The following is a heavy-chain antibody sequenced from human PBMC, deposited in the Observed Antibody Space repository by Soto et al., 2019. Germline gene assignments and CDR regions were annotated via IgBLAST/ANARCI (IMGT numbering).Heavy chain of an antibody. D-gene: IGHD2-15*01. CDR1: GFTFSSYW. CDR3: ARLQQRCSGGSWYRPLFYGMDV. J-gene: IGHJ6*02. V-gene: IGHV3-7*01. Sequence: GGSLRLSCAASGFTFSSYWMSWVRQAPGKGLEWVANIKQDGSEKYYVDSVKGRFTISRDNAKNSLYLQMNSLRAEDTAVYYCARLQQRCSGGSWYRPLFYGMDVWGQGTTVTVSS. CDR2: IKQDGSEK.